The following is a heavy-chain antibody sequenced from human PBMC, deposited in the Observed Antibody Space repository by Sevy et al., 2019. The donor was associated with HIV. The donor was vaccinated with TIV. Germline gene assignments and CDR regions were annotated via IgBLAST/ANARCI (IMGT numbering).Heavy chain of an antibody. CDR3: ATHGGIAAAGRVFDY. V-gene: IGHV3-72*01. Sequence: GGSLRLSCAASGFTFSDHYMEWVRQAPGKGLEWVGRIRNKADSYTTEYAVSVKGRFTISRDDSKNSLYLLMNSLKTEGTAVYYCATHGGIAAAGRVFDYWGQGTLVTVSS. CDR2: IRNKADSYTT. CDR1: GFTFSDHY. D-gene: IGHD6-13*01. J-gene: IGHJ4*02.